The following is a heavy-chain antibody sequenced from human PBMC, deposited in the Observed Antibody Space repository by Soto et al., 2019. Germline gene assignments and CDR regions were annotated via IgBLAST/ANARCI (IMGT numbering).Heavy chain of an antibody. CDR2: ISYTGAKT. CDR3: AIWSAAAGASEHFQN. J-gene: IGHJ1*01. Sequence: GGSLRPSYPATGFTFRHLAIHWLRQAPGKGLEWVAGISYTGAKTYYADSVKGRFTLSRDNSENTLYLQMNNLRLADTALYFCAIWSAAAGASEHFQNWGQGTLVTVSS. V-gene: IGHV3-30*03. CDR1: GFTFRHLA. D-gene: IGHD3-3*01.